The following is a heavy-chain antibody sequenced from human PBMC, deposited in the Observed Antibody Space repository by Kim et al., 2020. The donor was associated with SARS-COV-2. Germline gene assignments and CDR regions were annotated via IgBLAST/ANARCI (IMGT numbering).Heavy chain of an antibody. V-gene: IGHV4-30-2*01. D-gene: IGHD3-10*01. Sequence: SETLSLTCAVSGGSISSGGYSWSWIRQPPGKGLEWIGYIYHSGSTYYNPSLKSRVTISVDRSKNQFSLKLSSVTAADTAVYYCARARASGARPYFDYWGQGTLVTVSS. CDR1: GGSISSGGYS. CDR3: ARARASGARPYFDY. J-gene: IGHJ4*02. CDR2: IYHSGST.